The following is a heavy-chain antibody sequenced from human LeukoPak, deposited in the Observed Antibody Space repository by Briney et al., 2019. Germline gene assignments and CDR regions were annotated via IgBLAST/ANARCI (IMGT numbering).Heavy chain of an antibody. D-gene: IGHD3-10*01. Sequence: SETLSLTCTVSGGSISSYYWSWIRQPPGKGLEWIGCIYYSGSTNYKPSLKSRVTISVDASKNQFSLKLSSVTAADTAVYYCARGGYYGSGNDFRFDPWGQGTLVTVSS. CDR3: ARGGYYGSGNDFRFDP. V-gene: IGHV4-59*01. CDR2: IYYSGST. J-gene: IGHJ5*02. CDR1: GGSISSYY.